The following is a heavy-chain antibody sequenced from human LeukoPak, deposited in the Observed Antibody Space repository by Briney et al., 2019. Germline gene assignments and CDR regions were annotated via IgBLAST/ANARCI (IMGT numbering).Heavy chain of an antibody. Sequence: PGRSPRLSCAASGFTFDDYAMHWVRQAPGKGLEWVSGISWNSGSIGYADSVKGRFTISRDNAKNSLYLQTNSLRAEDTALYYCAKDLAPFVVVPAATGFDYWGQGTLVTVSS. CDR2: ISWNSGSI. V-gene: IGHV3-9*01. CDR1: GFTFDDYA. CDR3: AKDLAPFVVVPAATGFDY. J-gene: IGHJ4*02. D-gene: IGHD2-2*01.